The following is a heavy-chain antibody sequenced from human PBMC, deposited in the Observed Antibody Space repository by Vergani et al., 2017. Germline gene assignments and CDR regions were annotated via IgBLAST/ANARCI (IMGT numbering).Heavy chain of an antibody. CDR1: GITFWKFG. D-gene: IGHD6-19*01. CDR3: ARDQGVEVAGTHYYYYYGMDV. Sequence: EVDLVESGGGLAQPGGSLRLSCEASGITFWKFGMHWVRQGPGKGLEWVSGISWNSGAVDYADSVRGRFTISRDNAKNSLFLEMNSLRAEDTAVYYCARDQGVEVAGTHYYYYYGMDVWGQGTTVTVSS. V-gene: IGHV3-9*01. J-gene: IGHJ6*02. CDR2: ISWNSGAV.